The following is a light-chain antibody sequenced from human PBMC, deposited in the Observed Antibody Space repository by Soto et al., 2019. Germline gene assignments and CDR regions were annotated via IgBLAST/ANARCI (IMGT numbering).Light chain of an antibody. CDR2: DVS. J-gene: IGKJ1*01. CDR1: QFVSSF. CDR3: QQYYISWS. Sequence: MQMDRGASTLSSSVGDRVAITCRASQFVSSFLGWYQQKPGKVPKLLIFDVSILASGVPSRFSGSGSGTEFTLTISSLQPEDFATYSCQQYYISWSFGQGTKVDIK. V-gene: IGKV1-5*01.